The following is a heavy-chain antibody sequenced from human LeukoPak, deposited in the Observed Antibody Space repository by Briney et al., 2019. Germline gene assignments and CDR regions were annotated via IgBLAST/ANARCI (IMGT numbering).Heavy chain of an antibody. CDR1: GGSISSSSYY. V-gene: IGHV4-39*07. J-gene: IGHJ4*02. Sequence: SETLSLTCTVSGGSISSSSYYWGWIRQPPGKGLEWIGSIYYSGSTNYNPSLKSRVTISVDTSKNQFSLKLSSVTAADTAVYYCARAVTYYDILTGPYYFDYWGQGTLVTVSS. CDR2: IYYSGST. CDR3: ARAVTYYDILTGPYYFDY. D-gene: IGHD3-9*01.